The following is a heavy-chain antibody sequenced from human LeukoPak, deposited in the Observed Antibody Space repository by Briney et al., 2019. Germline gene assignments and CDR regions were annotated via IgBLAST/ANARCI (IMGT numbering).Heavy chain of an antibody. CDR2: IQKDGCEK. V-gene: IGHV3-7*01. CDR1: GFTFSNHW. CDR3: VRLWDNSGFFGY. J-gene: IGHJ4*02. D-gene: IGHD3-22*01. Sequence: PGGSLRLSCVASGFTFSNHWMSWVRQAPGKGLEWVANIQKDGCEKHYVASVEGRFTISRDNAENSLFLQLNSLRADDTAVYYCVRLWDNSGFFGYWGQGALVTVSS.